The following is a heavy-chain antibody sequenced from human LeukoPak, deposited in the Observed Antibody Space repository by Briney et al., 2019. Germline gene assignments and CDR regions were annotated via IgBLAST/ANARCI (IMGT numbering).Heavy chain of an antibody. CDR2: IYYSGST. J-gene: IGHJ4*02. CDR3: ARAVYSSSALDY. D-gene: IGHD6-13*01. V-gene: IGHV4-59*01. Sequence: SETLSLTCSVSGDSISDYYWNWIRQPPGRGLEWIGYIYYSGSTNYNPSLKSRVTISVDTSKNQFSLKLTSVTAADTAVYYCARAVYSSSALDYWGQGTLVTVSS. CDR1: GDSISDYY.